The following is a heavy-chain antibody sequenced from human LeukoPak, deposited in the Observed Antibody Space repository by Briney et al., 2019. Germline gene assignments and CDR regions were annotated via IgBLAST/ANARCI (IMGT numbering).Heavy chain of an antibody. D-gene: IGHD1-1*01. Sequence: ASVKVSCKVSGYTLTELSMHWVRQAPGKGLEWMGGFDPEDGETIHAQKFQGRVTMTEDTSTDTAYMELSSLRSEDTAVYYCATYGTLRYKEEHYYYYGMDVWGQGTTVTVSS. CDR1: GYTLTELS. J-gene: IGHJ6*02. CDR3: ATYGTLRYKEEHYYYYGMDV. V-gene: IGHV1-24*01. CDR2: FDPEDGET.